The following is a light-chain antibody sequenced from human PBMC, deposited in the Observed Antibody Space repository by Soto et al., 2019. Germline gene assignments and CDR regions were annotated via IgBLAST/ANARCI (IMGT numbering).Light chain of an antibody. Sequence: DIQMTQSPSTLSASVGDRFTITCRASQSISSWLAWYQQKPGKAPKLLIYKASSLESGVPSRFSGSGSGTEFTLTISSLQPDDFATYYCQQYNSSPYTFGQGTKLEIK. CDR2: KAS. V-gene: IGKV1-5*03. J-gene: IGKJ2*01. CDR1: QSISSW. CDR3: QQYNSSPYT.